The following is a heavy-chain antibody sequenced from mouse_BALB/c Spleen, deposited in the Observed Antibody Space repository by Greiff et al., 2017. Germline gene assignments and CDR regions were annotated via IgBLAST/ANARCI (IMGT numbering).Heavy chain of an antibody. J-gene: IGHJ1*01. V-gene: IGHV5-6*01. D-gene: IGHD2-3*01. CDR1: GFTFSSYG. Sequence: EVKLVESGGDLVKPGGSLKLSCAASGFTFSSYGMSWVRQTPDKRLEWVATISSGGSYTYYPDSVKGRFTISRDNAKNTLYLQMSSLKSEDTAMYYCARPGGYSYWYFDVWGAGTTVTVSS. CDR2: ISSGGSYT. CDR3: ARPGGYSYWYFDV.